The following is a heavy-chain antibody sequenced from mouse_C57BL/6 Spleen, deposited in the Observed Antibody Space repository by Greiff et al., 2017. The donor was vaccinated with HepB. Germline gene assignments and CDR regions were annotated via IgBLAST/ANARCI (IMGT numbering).Heavy chain of an antibody. CDR1: RYSITSGYY. D-gene: IGHD2-4*01. CDR2: ISYDGSN. J-gene: IGHJ1*03. V-gene: IGHV3-6*01. Sequence: DVKLQESGPGLVKPSQSLSLTCSVTRYSITSGYYWNWIRQFPGNKLEWMGYISYDGSNNYNPSLKNRISITRDTSKNQFFLKLNSVTTEDTATYYCASGRNYDYDDWYFDVWGTGTTVTVSS. CDR3: ASGRNYDYDDWYFDV.